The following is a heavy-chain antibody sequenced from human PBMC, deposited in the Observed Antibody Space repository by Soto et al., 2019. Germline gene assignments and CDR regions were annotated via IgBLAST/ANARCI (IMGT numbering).Heavy chain of an antibody. V-gene: IGHV3-73*02. CDR2: IRSKANSYAT. CDR1: GFTFSGSA. CDR3: TTRYYYGSGSYSHYYYYYGMDV. D-gene: IGHD3-10*01. J-gene: IGHJ6*02. Sequence: EVQLVESGGGLVQPGGSLKLSCAASGFTFSGSAMHWVRQASGKGLEWVGRIRSKANSYATAYAASVKGRFTISRDDSKNTAYLQMNSLKTEDTAVYYCTTRYYYGSGSYSHYYYYYGMDVWGQGTTVTVSS.